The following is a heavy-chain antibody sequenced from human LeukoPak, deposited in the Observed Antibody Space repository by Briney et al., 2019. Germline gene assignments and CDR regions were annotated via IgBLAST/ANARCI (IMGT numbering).Heavy chain of an antibody. Sequence: ASVKVSCKASGYTFTSYGISWVRQAPGQGLEWMGWINPNSGGTNYAQKFQGRVTMTRDTSINTAYMELSRLRSDDTAVYYCARDRAGVGFDICGQGTMVTVSS. CDR3: ARDRAGVGFDI. J-gene: IGHJ3*02. D-gene: IGHD3-10*01. CDR2: INPNSGGT. V-gene: IGHV1-2*02. CDR1: GYTFTSYG.